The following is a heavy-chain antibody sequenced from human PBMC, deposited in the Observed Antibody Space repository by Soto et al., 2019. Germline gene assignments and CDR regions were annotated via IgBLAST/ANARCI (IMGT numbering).Heavy chain of an antibody. J-gene: IGHJ5*02. Sequence: SVKVSCKASGGTFSSYAISWVRQAPGQGLEWMGGIIPIFGTANYAQKFQGRVTITADKSTSTAYMELSSLRSEDTAVYYCASLPRHNWNDVDSDWFDPWGQGTLVTVSS. D-gene: IGHD1-20*01. CDR1: GGTFSSYA. CDR3: ASLPRHNWNDVDSDWFDP. V-gene: IGHV1-69*06. CDR2: IIPIFGTA.